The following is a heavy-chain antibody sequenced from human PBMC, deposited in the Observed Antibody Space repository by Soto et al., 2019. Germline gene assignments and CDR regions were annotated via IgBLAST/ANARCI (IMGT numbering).Heavy chain of an antibody. CDR2: IWYDGSNK. CDR1: GFTFSSYG. CDR3: ARDRYSSGWYDLDY. D-gene: IGHD6-19*01. V-gene: IGHV3-33*01. Sequence: QVQLVESGGGVVQPGRSLRLSCAASGFTFSSYGMHWVRQAPGKGLEWVAVIWYDGSNKYYADSVKGRFTISRDNSXNTLYLQLNSLRAEDTAVYYCARDRYSSGWYDLDYWGQGTLVNVSS. J-gene: IGHJ4*02.